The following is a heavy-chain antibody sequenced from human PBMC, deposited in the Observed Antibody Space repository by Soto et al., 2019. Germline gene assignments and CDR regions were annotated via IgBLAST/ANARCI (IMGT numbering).Heavy chain of an antibody. J-gene: IGHJ6*02. CDR2: IIPTSGTA. CDR3: ARGQGYCSGGICYYYYYGMDV. D-gene: IGHD2-15*01. Sequence: SVKVSCKASGVTFSSDAFSWVRQAPGQGLEWMGGIIPTSGTANYAQKFQGRATITADESTSTAYMELSSLTSEDTAVYFCARGQGYCSGGICYYYYYGMDVWGQGTTVTVSS. V-gene: IGHV1-69*13. CDR1: GVTFSSDA.